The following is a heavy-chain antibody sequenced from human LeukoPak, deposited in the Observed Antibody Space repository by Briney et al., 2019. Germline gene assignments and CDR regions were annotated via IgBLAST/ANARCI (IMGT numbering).Heavy chain of an antibody. J-gene: IGHJ5*02. CDR1: GGSFSGYY. CDR2: INHGGST. Sequence: PSETLSLTCAVYGGSFSGYYWSWIRQPPGKGLEWIGEINHGGSTNYNPSLKSRVTISVDTSKNQFSLKLSSVTAADTAVYCCATGLHTYSSSWYFLGAGWFDPWGQGTLVTVSS. D-gene: IGHD6-13*01. V-gene: IGHV4-34*01. CDR3: ATGLHTYSSSWYFLGAGWFDP.